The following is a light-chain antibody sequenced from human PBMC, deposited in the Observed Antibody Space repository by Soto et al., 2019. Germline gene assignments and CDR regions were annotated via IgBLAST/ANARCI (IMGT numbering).Light chain of an antibody. V-gene: IGKV3-20*01. CDR1: QSVSSSY. CDR3: QHYRTS. CDR2: GAS. Sequence: EIVLTQSPGTLSLSPGERATLSCRASQSVSSSYLAWYQQKPGQAPRQLIYGASSRATGIPDMFSGSRSGTDVTLTITRLEPEDFAVYYCQHYRTSFGGGTRVEIK. J-gene: IGKJ4*01.